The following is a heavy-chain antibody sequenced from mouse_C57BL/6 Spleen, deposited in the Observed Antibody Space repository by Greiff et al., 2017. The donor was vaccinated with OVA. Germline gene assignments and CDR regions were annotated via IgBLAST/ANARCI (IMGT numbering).Heavy chain of an antibody. Sequence: QVQLKQSGAELARPGASVKMSCKASGYTFTSYTMHWVKQRPGQGLEWIGYINPSSGYTKYNQKFKDKATLTADKSSSTAYMQLSSLTSEDSAVYYCARSRTNAMDYWGQGTSVTVSS. V-gene: IGHV1-4*01. CDR2: INPSSGYT. CDR3: ARSRTNAMDY. CDR1: GYTFTSYT. J-gene: IGHJ4*01.